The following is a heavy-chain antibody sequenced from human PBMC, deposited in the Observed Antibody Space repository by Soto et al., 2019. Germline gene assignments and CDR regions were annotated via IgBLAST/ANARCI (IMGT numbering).Heavy chain of an antibody. Sequence: PGRSLRLPYAVSGLTVRNYDITWVRQATGKGLEWVSVVYSGDTPYYADSVRGRFTISRDTSKNTLDLQMNSLRGDDTAVYYCARVRGEVQRGVGHYLDYWGQGTLVTVSS. D-gene: IGHD1-26*01. CDR2: VYSGDTP. CDR1: GLTVRNYD. V-gene: IGHV3-53*01. CDR3: ARVRGEVQRGVGHYLDY. J-gene: IGHJ4*02.